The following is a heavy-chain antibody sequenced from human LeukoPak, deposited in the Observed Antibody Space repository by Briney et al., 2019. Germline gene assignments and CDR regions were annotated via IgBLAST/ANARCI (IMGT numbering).Heavy chain of an antibody. Sequence: GGSLRLSCAASGFTFSSYSMNWVRQAPGKGLEWVSYISSSSSTIYYADSVKGRFTTSRDNAKNSLYLQMNSLRAEDTAVYYCARAPYYDYVWGSYSTGDYGVDVWGQGTTVTVSS. D-gene: IGHD3-16*01. CDR2: ISSSSSTI. V-gene: IGHV3-48*01. CDR3: ARAPYYDYVWGSYSTGDYGVDV. CDR1: GFTFSSYS. J-gene: IGHJ6*02.